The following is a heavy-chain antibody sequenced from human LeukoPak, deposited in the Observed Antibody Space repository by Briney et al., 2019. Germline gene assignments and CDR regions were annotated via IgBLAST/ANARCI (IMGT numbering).Heavy chain of an antibody. V-gene: IGHV1-46*01. CDR3: ARDRGTVDGGPDAFDI. D-gene: IGHD1-1*01. Sequence: ASVKVSCKASGYTFTSYYMHWVRQAPGQGLEWMGIINPSGGSTSYAQKFQGRVTMTRDTSTSTVYMELSSLRSEDTAVYYCARDRGTVDGGPDAFDIWGQGTMVTVSS. CDR2: INPSGGST. CDR1: GYTFTSYY. J-gene: IGHJ3*02.